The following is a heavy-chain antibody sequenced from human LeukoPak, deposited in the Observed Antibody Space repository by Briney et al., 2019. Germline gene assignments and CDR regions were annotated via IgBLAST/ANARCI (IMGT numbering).Heavy chain of an antibody. V-gene: IGHV4-59*01. CDR2: IYYSGST. CDR3: ARHGYSSSWYDFSRYYFDY. Sequence: PSETLSLTCTVSGGSISSYYWSWIRQPPGKGLEWIGYIYYSGSTNYNPSLKSRVTISVDTSKNQFSLKLSSVIAADTAVYYCARHGYSSSWYDFSRYYFDYWGQGTLVTVSS. D-gene: IGHD6-13*01. CDR1: GGSISSYY. J-gene: IGHJ4*02.